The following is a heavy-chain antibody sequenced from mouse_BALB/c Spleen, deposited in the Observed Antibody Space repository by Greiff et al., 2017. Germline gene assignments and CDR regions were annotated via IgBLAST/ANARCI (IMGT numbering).Heavy chain of an antibody. CDR1: GYSFTDYI. CDR2: INPYYGST. J-gene: IGHJ4*01. V-gene: IGHV1-39*01. D-gene: IGHD2-1*01. Sequence: EVQLQQTGPELVKPGASVKISCKASGYSFTDYIMLWVKQSHGKSLEWIGNINPYYGSTSYNLKFKGKATLTVDKSSSTAYMQLNSLTSEDSAVYYCARSSHGNPYYYAMDYWGQGTSVTVSS. CDR3: ARSSHGNPYYYAMDY.